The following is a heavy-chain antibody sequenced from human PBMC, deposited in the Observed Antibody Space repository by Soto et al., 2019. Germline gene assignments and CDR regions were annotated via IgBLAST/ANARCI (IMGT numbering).Heavy chain of an antibody. CDR3: SRDIAVAELAYYYYGMDV. CDR2: ISSSSSYT. CDR1: GFTFSDYY. Sequence: QVQLVESGGGLVKPGGSLRLSCAASGFTFSDYYMSWIRQAPGKGLEWVSYISSSSSYTNYADSVKGRFTISRDNAKNSLYLQMNSLRAADTAVYYCSRDIAVAELAYYYYGMDVWGQGTTVTVSS. V-gene: IGHV3-11*06. D-gene: IGHD6-19*01. J-gene: IGHJ6*02.